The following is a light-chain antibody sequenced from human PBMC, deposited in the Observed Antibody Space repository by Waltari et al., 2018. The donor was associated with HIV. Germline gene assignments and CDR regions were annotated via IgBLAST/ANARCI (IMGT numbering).Light chain of an antibody. CDR2: DAS. V-gene: IGKV3-11*01. CDR3: QQRSNWPPEFT. J-gene: IGKJ3*01. Sequence: DTVLTQYPATLSLSPGERATLSCRASQSVSNHLAWYQQKPGQAPRILIYDASNRATGVPARFSGSRSGTDFTLTISSLDPEDFAVYYCQQRSNWPPEFTFGPGTKVDIK. CDR1: QSVSNH.